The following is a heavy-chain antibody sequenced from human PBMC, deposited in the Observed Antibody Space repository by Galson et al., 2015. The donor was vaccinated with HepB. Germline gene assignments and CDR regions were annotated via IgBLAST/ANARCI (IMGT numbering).Heavy chain of an antibody. CDR1: GFTFSSYA. CDR2: ISYDGSNK. V-gene: IGHV3-30*04. Sequence: SLRLSCAASGFTFSSYAMHWARQAPGKGLEWVAVISYDGSNKYYADSVKGRFTISRDNSKNTLYLQMNSLRAEDTAVYYCARDAYDILTGPTSFWGVGLDYWGQGTLVTVSS. J-gene: IGHJ4*02. D-gene: IGHD3-9*01. CDR3: ARDAYDILTGPTSFWGVGLDY.